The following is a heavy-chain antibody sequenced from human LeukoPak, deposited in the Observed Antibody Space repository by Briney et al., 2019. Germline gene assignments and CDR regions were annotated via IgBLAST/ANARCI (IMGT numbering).Heavy chain of an antibody. Sequence: SETLSLTCTVSGDSVSSSSYYWTWIRQSAGKGLEWIGRIYITGSTNYNPSLKSRVTISLDTSKNQFSLKLSSVTAADTAVYYCARGEVVTTGCSYFDYWGQGTLVTVSS. CDR3: ARGEVVTTGCSYFDY. J-gene: IGHJ4*02. CDR2: IYITGST. V-gene: IGHV4-61*02. CDR1: GDSVSSSSYY. D-gene: IGHD2-21*02.